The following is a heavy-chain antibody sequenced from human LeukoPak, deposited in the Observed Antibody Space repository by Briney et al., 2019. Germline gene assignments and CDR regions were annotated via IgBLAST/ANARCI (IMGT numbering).Heavy chain of an antibody. CDR3: ARVRYYDSSGYRVWSEYFQH. CDR1: GFTFSTYY. Sequence: GGSLRLSCAASGFTFSTYYMSWVRQAPGKGLEWVSSISSSSSYIYYADSVKGRFTISRDNAKNSLYLQMNSLRAEDTAVYYCARVRYYDSSGYRVWSEYFQHWGQGTLVTVSS. J-gene: IGHJ1*01. CDR2: ISSSSSYI. D-gene: IGHD3-22*01. V-gene: IGHV3-21*01.